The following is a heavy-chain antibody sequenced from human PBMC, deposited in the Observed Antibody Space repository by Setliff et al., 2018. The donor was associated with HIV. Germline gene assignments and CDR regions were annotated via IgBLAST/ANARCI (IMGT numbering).Heavy chain of an antibody. CDR2: INPNSGGT. D-gene: IGHD5-18*01. CDR1: GYTFTGYY. Sequence: GASVKVSCKASGYTFTGYYMHWVRQAPGQGLEWMGRINPNSGGTNYAQKFQGRVTMTRDTSISTAYMELSRLRSDDTAVYYCARDGLTSRGYSYGYYWGQGTLVTVSS. CDR3: ARDGLTSRGYSYGYY. V-gene: IGHV1-2*06. J-gene: IGHJ4*02.